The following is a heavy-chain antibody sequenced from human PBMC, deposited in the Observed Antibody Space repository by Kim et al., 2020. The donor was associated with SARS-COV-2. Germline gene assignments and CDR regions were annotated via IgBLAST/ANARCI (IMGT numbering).Heavy chain of an antibody. CDR2: ISYDGSNK. Sequence: GGSLRLSCAASGFTFSSYAMHWVRQAPGKGLEWVAVISYDGSNKYYADSVKGRFTISRDNSKNTLYLQMNSLRAEDTAVYYCARVQGGTINGRGGSDYWGQGTLVTVSS. D-gene: IGHD3-10*01. J-gene: IGHJ4*02. CDR3: ARVQGGTINGRGGSDY. CDR1: GFTFSSYA. V-gene: IGHV3-30*04.